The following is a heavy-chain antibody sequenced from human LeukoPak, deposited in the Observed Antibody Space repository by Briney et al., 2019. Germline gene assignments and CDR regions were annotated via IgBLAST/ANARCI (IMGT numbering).Heavy chain of an antibody. CDR2: IHSDGSIT. CDR1: GFTFSSHW. Sequence: GGSLRLSCAASGFTFSSHWMHWVRQAPGKVLVWVARIHSDGSITSYADSVEGRFTVSRDNAKNTLYLQMNSLRGDDTAVYYCARDRTTVTVFDYWGQGTLVTVSS. D-gene: IGHD4-17*01. CDR3: ARDRTTVTVFDY. V-gene: IGHV3-74*01. J-gene: IGHJ4*02.